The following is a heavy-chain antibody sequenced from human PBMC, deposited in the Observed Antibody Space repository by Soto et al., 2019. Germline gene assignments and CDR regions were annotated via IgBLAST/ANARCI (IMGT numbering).Heavy chain of an antibody. CDR3: ARQRASPYYDFWSGYLDAFDI. J-gene: IGHJ3*02. CDR2: IYYSGST. V-gene: IGHV4-59*08. CDR1: GGSISSYY. Sequence: SETLSLTCTVSGGSISSYYWSWIRQPPGKGLEWIGYIYYSGSTNYNPSLKSRVTISVDTSKNQFSLKLSSVTAADTAVYYCARQRASPYYDFWSGYLDAFDIWGQGAMVTVSS. D-gene: IGHD3-3*01.